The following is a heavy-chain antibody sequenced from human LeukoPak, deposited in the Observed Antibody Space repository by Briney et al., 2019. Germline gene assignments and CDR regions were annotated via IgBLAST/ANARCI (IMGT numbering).Heavy chain of an antibody. CDR2: ISSSSSYI. Sequence: PGGSLRLSCAASGFTFSSYSMNWVRQAPGKGLEWVSSISSSSSYIYYADSVKGRFTISRDSAKNSLYLQMNSLRAEDTAVYYCARDGITIFGVVNYWGQGTLVTVSS. CDR1: GFTFSSYS. J-gene: IGHJ4*02. D-gene: IGHD3-3*01. CDR3: ARDGITIFGVVNY. V-gene: IGHV3-21*01.